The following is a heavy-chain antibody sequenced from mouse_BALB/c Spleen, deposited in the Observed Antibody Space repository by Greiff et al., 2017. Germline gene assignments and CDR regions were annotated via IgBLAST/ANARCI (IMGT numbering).Heavy chain of an antibody. CDR1: GFTFSDYG. CDR3: ARGGGNSYFDY. J-gene: IGHJ2*01. V-gene: IGHV5-15*02. CDR2: ISNLAYSI. D-gene: IGHD2-1*01. Sequence: EVKLVESGGGLVQPGGSRKLSCAASGFTFSDYGMAWVRQAPGKGPEWVAFISNLAYSIYYADTVTGRFTISRENAKNTLYLEMSSLRSEDTAMYYCARGGGNSYFDYWGQGTTLTVSS.